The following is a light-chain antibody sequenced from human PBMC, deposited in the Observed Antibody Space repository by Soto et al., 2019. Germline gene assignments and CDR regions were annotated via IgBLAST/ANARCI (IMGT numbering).Light chain of an antibody. CDR3: AARDDSLGAYV. CDR1: NSNIGTNT. Sequence: QSALTQPPSASATPGQRVTISCSGSNSNIGTNTVNWYQQLPGTAPRLLIYTNNQRPSGVPQRFSGSKTGTSASLAIGGLQSEDGADYYCAARDDSLGAYVFGTGTKV. V-gene: IGLV1-44*01. J-gene: IGLJ1*01. CDR2: TNN.